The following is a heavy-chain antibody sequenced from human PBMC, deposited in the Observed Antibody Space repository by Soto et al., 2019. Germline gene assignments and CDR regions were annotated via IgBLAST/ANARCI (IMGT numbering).Heavy chain of an antibody. CDR2: IIPIFGKA. CDR3: ARDRRPYDILTGYAFDI. V-gene: IGHV1-69*13. J-gene: IGHJ3*02. D-gene: IGHD3-9*01. Sequence: ASVKVSCKASGYTFTSYGISWVRQAPGQGLEWMGGIIPIFGKANYAQKFQGRVTITADESTSTAYMELSSLRSEDTAVYYCARDRRPYDILTGYAFDIWGQGTMVTVSS. CDR1: GYTFTSYG.